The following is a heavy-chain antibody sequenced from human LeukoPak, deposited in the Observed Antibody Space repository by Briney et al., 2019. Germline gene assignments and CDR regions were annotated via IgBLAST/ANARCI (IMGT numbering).Heavy chain of an antibody. Sequence: PGGSLRLSCAASGFTFSSYAMSWVRQAPGKGLEWVSSISNSGGRTFYTDSVKGRFTISRDNSKITLYLQMNSLRAEDTAVYYCAKGEKTRPFGGVIDYWGQGTLVTVSS. CDR1: GFTFSSYA. D-gene: IGHD3-16*02. V-gene: IGHV3-23*01. CDR2: ISNSGGRT. CDR3: AKGEKTRPFGGVIDY. J-gene: IGHJ4*02.